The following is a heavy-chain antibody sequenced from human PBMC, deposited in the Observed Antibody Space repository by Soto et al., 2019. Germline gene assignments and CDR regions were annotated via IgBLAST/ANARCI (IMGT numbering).Heavy chain of an antibody. CDR1: GFAFNSYE. Sequence: GGSLRLSCTASGFAFNSYEMDWVRQAPGKGLEWVANIKSGGTTTFYTDSVRGRFTISRDDVKNLLYLEMNSLRAEDTAVYYCVKEKSAMHSGYDAFDIWGQGTMVTVSS. D-gene: IGHD5-12*01. J-gene: IGHJ3*02. CDR3: VKEKSAMHSGYDAFDI. V-gene: IGHV3-48*03. CDR2: IKSGGTTT.